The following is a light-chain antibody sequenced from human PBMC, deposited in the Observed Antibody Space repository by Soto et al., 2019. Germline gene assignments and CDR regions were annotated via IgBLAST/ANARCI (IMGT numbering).Light chain of an antibody. CDR1: SSDVGSYEF. J-gene: IGLJ3*02. CDR2: EVS. Sequence: QSVLTQPASVSGSPGQSITISCTGTSSDVGSYEFVSWYQHHPGKAPKLIIYEVSKRPSGVSYRFSGSKSGNTASLTLSGLQAEDEADYYCCSYAGRSTWVFGGGTKVTVL. CDR3: CSYAGRSTWV. V-gene: IGLV2-23*02.